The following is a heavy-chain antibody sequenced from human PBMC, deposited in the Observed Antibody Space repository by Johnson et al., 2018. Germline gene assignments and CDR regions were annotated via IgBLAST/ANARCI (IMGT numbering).Heavy chain of an antibody. CDR1: GFTFSNAW. CDR3: TTVVPAARRGYYYGMDV. Sequence: VQLVESGGGLVKPGGSLRLSCAASGFTFSNAWMSWVRQAPGKGLEWVGRIKSKTDGGTTDYAAPVKGRFTISRDDSKNTLYLQMNSLKTEDTAVYYCTTVVPAARRGYYYGMDVWGQGTTVTVSS. CDR2: IKSKTDGGTT. D-gene: IGHD2-2*01. J-gene: IGHJ6*02. V-gene: IGHV3-15*01.